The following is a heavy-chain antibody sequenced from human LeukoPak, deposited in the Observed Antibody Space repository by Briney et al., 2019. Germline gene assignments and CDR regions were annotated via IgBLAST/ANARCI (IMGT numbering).Heavy chain of an antibody. CDR1: GFTSSSYA. D-gene: IGHD5-24*01. V-gene: IGHV3-30-3*01. CDR2: ISYDGSNK. J-gene: IGHJ4*02. CDR3: ARGLRRDGYNYDLDY. Sequence: GGSLRLSCAASGFTSSSYAMHWVRQAPGKGLEWVAVISYDGSNKYYADSVKGRFTISRDNSKNTLYLQMNSLRAEDTAVYYCARGLRRDGYNYDLDYWGQGTLVTVSS.